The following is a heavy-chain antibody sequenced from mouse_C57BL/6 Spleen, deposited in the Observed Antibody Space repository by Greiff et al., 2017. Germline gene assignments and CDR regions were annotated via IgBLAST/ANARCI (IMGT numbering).Heavy chain of an antibody. J-gene: IGHJ4*01. CDR2: IDPSDSYT. CDR1: GYTFTSYW. Sequence: VKLQQPGAELVMPGASVKLSCKASGYTFTSYWMHWVKQRPGQGLEWIGEIDPSDSYTNYNQKFKGKSTLTVDKSSSTAYMQLSSLTSEDSAVYYCARHEMDYWGQGTSVTVSS. V-gene: IGHV1-69*01. CDR3: ARHEMDY.